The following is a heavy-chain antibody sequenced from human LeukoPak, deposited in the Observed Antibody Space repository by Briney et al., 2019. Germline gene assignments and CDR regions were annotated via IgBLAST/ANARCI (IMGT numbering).Heavy chain of an antibody. D-gene: IGHD3-10*01. CDR1: GYTFTSYG. CDR2: ISAYNGNT. J-gene: IGHJ4*02. V-gene: IGHV1-18*01. CDR3: VRGPYYSGVGSLGFVDY. Sequence: GASVKVSCKASGYTFTSYGISWVRQAPGQGLEWMGWISAYNGNTNYAQKLQDRVTITTDTSTSTAYMELRSLRSDDTAVYYCVRGPYYSGVGSLGFVDYWGQGNLVTVSS.